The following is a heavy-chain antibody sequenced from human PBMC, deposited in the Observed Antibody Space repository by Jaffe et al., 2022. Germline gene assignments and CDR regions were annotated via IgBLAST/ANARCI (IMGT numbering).Heavy chain of an antibody. CDR1: GFTFDDYA. J-gene: IGHJ4*02. CDR3: AKDMSGSGSLGVDY. CDR2: ISWDGGST. D-gene: IGHD3-10*01. V-gene: IGHV3-43D*04. Sequence: EVQLVESGGVVVQPGGSLRLSCAASGFTFDDYAMHWVRQAPGKGLEWVSLISWDGGSTYYADSVKGRFTISRDNSKNSLYLQMNSLRAEDTALYYCAKDMSGSGSLGVDYWGQGTLVTVSS.